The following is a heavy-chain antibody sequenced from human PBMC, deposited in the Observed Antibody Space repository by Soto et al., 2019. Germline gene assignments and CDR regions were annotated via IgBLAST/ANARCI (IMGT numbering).Heavy chain of an antibody. D-gene: IGHD2-2*01. J-gene: IGHJ3*02. V-gene: IGHV3-23*01. CDR1: GFTFSSYA. Sequence: GGPLRLSCAASGFTFSSYAMSWVRQAPGKGLEWVSAISGSGGSTYYADSVKGRFTISRGNSKNTLYLQMNSLRAEDTAVYYCAKPRLGYCSSTSCPGRAFDIWGQGTMVTVSS. CDR3: AKPRLGYCSSTSCPGRAFDI. CDR2: ISGSGGST.